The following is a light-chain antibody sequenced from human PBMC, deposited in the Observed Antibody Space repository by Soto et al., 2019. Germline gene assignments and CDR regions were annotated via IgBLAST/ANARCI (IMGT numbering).Light chain of an antibody. V-gene: IGKV1-39*01. CDR3: QQNDSTPLGIP. CDR2: AAS. Sequence: DIQMTQSPSSLSASVGDRVTITCRASQSINNYLNWYQQKPGKAPKLLIYAASSLESGVPSRFSGSGSGTDSTLTISSLQPEDFATYYCQQNDSTPLGIPFGPGPKVDIK. J-gene: IGKJ3*01. CDR1: QSINNY.